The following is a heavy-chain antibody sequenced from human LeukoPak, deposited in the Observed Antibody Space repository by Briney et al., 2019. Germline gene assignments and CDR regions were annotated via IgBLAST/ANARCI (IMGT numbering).Heavy chain of an antibody. CDR2: ISFDARNK. CDR1: GFTFSNYG. CDR3: AKAYDILTGQFDY. D-gene: IGHD3-9*01. J-gene: IGHJ4*02. V-gene: IGHV3-30*18. Sequence: AGGSLRLSCAASGFTFSNYGMHWARQAPGKGLEWVAVISFDARNKYFTDSVKGRFTISRDNSKNTLYLQMNSLRAEDTAVYYCAKAYDILTGQFDYWGQGTLVTVSS.